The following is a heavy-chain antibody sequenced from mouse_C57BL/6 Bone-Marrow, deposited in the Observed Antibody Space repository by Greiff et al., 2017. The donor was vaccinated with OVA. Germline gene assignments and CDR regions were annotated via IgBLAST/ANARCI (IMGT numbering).Heavy chain of an antibody. Sequence: EVKLMESGAELVRPGASVKLSCTASGFNIKDDYMHWVKQRPEQGLEWIGWIDPENGDTEYASKFQGKATITADTSSNTAYLQLSSLTSEDTAVYYCTFITTVVATNYYAMDYWGQGTSVTVSS. D-gene: IGHD1-1*01. CDR3: TFITTVVATNYYAMDY. J-gene: IGHJ4*01. CDR1: GFNIKDDY. CDR2: IDPENGDT. V-gene: IGHV14-4*01.